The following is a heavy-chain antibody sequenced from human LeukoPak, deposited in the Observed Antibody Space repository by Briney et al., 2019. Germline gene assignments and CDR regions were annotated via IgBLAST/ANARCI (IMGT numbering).Heavy chain of an antibody. CDR1: GYTFTGYY. Sequence: ASVKVSCKASGYTFTGYYMHWVRQAPGQGLEWMGWINPNSGGTNYAQKFQGRVTMTRDTSISTAYMELSRLRSDDTAVYYCARDVGYCSGGSCYRSWFDPWGQGTLVTVSS. D-gene: IGHD2-15*01. CDR3: ARDVGYCSGGSCYRSWFDP. CDR2: INPNSGGT. V-gene: IGHV1-2*02. J-gene: IGHJ5*02.